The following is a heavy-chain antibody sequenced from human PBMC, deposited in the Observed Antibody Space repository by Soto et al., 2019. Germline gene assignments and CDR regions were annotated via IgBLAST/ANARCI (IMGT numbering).Heavy chain of an antibody. CDR1: GYRFTGYG. J-gene: IGHJ4*02. CDR3: ARERYTFSLDS. CDR2: INAGNGNT. Sequence: GASVKVSCKADGYRFTGYGMHWVRQAPGQRLEWMGWINAGNGNTKYSQKFQGRVTITRDTSASTAYMELSRLRSEDTAVYYCARERYTFSLDSWGQGTLVTVSS. D-gene: IGHD2-2*02. V-gene: IGHV1-3*01.